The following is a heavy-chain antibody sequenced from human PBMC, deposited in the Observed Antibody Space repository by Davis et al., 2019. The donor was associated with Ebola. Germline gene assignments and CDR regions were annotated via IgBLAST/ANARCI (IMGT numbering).Heavy chain of an antibody. CDR2: IYPGDSDT. D-gene: IGHD3-3*02. Sequence: PGGSLRLSCKGSGYNFDIYWIGWVRQMPGKGLEWMGIIYPGDSDTRYSPSFQGQVTISADESISTAYLQWSSLKASDTAMYYCARGTSLARNFDYWGQGTLVTVSS. V-gene: IGHV5-51*01. CDR3: ARGTSLARNFDY. J-gene: IGHJ4*02. CDR1: GYNFDIYW.